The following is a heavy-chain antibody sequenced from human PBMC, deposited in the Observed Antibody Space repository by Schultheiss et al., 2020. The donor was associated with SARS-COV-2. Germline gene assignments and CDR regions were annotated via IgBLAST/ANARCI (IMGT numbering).Heavy chain of an antibody. Sequence: GGSLRLSCAASGFTFSSYSMNWVRQAPGKGLEWVSSISSSSSYIYYADSVKGRFTISRDNAKNSLYLQMNSLRAEDTAVYYCARDGDIVVVPAAWNYYYGMDVWGQGTTVTVSS. D-gene: IGHD2-2*01. CDR2: ISSSSSYI. J-gene: IGHJ6*02. V-gene: IGHV3-21*01. CDR3: ARDGDIVVVPAAWNYYYGMDV. CDR1: GFTFSSYS.